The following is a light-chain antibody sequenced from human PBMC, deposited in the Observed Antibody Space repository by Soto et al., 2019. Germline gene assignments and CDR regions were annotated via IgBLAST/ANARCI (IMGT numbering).Light chain of an antibody. J-gene: IGKJ3*01. Sequence: EIVLTQSPGTLSLSPGERGTLSCRASQSVNTRYLAWYQQKPGQAPRLLIYDASNRATGIPARFSGSGSGTDFTLTISSLEPEDFAVYYCQHRSNWPPSTFGPGTKVDIK. CDR1: QSVNTRY. CDR3: QHRSNWPPST. V-gene: IGKV3-11*01. CDR2: DAS.